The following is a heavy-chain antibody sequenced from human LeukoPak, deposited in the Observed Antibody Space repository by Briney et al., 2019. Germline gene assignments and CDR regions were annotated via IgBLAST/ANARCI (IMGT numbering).Heavy chain of an antibody. CDR3: ANPRYSLDAFDI. V-gene: IGHV3-30*02. CDR2: IRYDGSNK. Sequence: GGSLRLSCAASGFTFSSYGMHWVRQAPGKGLEWVAFIRYDGSNKYYADSVKGRFTISRDNSKNTLYLQMNSLRAEDTAVYYCANPRYSLDAFDIWGQGTMVTVSS. D-gene: IGHD2-15*01. CDR1: GFTFSSYG. J-gene: IGHJ3*02.